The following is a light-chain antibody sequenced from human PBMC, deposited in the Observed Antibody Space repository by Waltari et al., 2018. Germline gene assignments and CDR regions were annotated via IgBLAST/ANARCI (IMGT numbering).Light chain of an antibody. CDR3: QQAKTFPLT. V-gene: IGKV1-12*01. J-gene: IGKJ4*01. Sequence: DTQMTQSPSAVSASVGDRITIPCRASQGISTWLAWYQQKPGKAPKLLIYSASRLQNGVPSRFSGSGYGTDFTLTISSLQPEDFATYYCQQAKTFPLTFGGGTKVEIK. CDR1: QGISTW. CDR2: SAS.